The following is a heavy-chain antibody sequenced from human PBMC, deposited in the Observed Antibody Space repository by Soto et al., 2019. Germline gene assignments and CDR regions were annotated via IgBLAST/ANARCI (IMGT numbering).Heavy chain of an antibody. CDR2: INPNSGGT. CDR3: ARDQDLIVVVLAGISY. V-gene: IGHV1-2*02. D-gene: IGHD2-2*01. CDR1: GWLFPGYY. Sequence: AAVQVSRKASGWLFPGYYIHWVREAPAQELEWMGWINPNSGGTKYAQKFQGRVTMTRDTSINTAYMELSSLRSDDTAVYYCARDQDLIVVVLAGISYWGQGTLVTVSS. J-gene: IGHJ4*02.